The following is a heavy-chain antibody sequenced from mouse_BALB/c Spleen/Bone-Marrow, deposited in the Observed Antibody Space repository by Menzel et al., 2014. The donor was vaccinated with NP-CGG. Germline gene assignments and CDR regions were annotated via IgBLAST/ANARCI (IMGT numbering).Heavy chain of an antibody. CDR2: IWAGGST. J-gene: IGHJ1*01. Sequence: VMLVESGPGLVAPSQSLSITCTVSGFSLTSYGVHWVRRPPGKGLEWLGVIWAGGSTNYNSALMSRLSISKDNSKSQVFLKMNSLQTDDTAMYYCARDLGRYFDVWGAGTTVTVSS. V-gene: IGHV2-9*02. CDR1: GFSLTSYG. CDR3: ARDLGRYFDV. D-gene: IGHD4-1*01.